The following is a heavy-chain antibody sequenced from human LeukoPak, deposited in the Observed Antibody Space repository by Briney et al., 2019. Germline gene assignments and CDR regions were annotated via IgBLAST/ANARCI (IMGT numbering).Heavy chain of an antibody. CDR3: ASARCSGGSCYPVP. J-gene: IGHJ5*02. CDR2: INHSGST. CDR1: GGSFSGYY. Sequence: SETLSLTCAVYGGSFSGYYWSWIRQPPGKGLEWIWEINHSGSTNYNPSLKSRVTISVDTSKDQFSLKLRSVTAADTAVYYCASARCSGGSCYPVPWGQGTLVTVSS. D-gene: IGHD2-15*01. V-gene: IGHV4-34*01.